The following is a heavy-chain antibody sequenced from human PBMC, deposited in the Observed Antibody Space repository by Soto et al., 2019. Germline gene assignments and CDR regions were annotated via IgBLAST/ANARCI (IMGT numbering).Heavy chain of an antibody. CDR2: IYSGGST. CDR1: GFSVTANY. CDR3: PKDTGYNWFDP. J-gene: IGHJ5*02. V-gene: IGHV3-53*01. D-gene: IGHD4-17*01. Sequence: PGGSLRLSCEVSGFSVTANYMSWVRQAPGKGLEWVSVIYSGGSTYYIDSVKGRFSISRDISKNTLYLQMNSLRAEDTAVYYCPKDTGYNWFDPWGQGTLVTVSS.